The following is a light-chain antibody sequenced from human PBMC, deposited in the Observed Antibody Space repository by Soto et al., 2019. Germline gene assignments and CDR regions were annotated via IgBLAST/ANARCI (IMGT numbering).Light chain of an antibody. J-gene: IGKJ2*03. V-gene: IGKV3-15*01. CDR3: QQYNNWPPYS. Sequence: EIVMTQSPASLSVSPGEGATLSCRASQSVNNHLAWYQQKPGQAPRLLIYAASTRATGIPARFSGSGSGTEFTLTISSLQSEDFAVYYCQQYNNWPPYSLGQGTKVEIK. CDR2: AAS. CDR1: QSVNNH.